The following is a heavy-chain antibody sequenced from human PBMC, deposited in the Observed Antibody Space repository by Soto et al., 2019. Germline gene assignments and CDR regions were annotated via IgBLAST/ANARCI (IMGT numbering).Heavy chain of an antibody. CDR3: ARGVRGAYGLDI. Sequence: EVQLVESGGGLVQPGRSLRLSCVDSGFTFSSYWMHWVRQAPGKGLVWVSGMSSDGRRTNYADSVKGRFTISRDNAKNTLYLQMNSLRAEDTAVYYCARGVRGAYGLDIWGQGTMVTVSS. D-gene: IGHD2-21*01. J-gene: IGHJ3*02. V-gene: IGHV3-74*01. CDR2: MSSDGRRT. CDR1: GFTFSSYW.